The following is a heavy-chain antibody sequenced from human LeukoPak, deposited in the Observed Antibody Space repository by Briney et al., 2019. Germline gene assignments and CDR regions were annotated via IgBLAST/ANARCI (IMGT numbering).Heavy chain of an antibody. CDR2: IYPGDSDT. Sequence: GESLKISCKGSGYSFTNYWIGWVRQMPGKGLEWMGIIYPGDSDTRYSPSFQGQVTISADKSISTAYLQWSSLKASDTAIYYCARRGYCTTDSCYQSYTFDYWGQGTLVTVSA. D-gene: IGHD2-15*01. CDR1: GYSFTNYW. J-gene: IGHJ4*02. CDR3: ARRGYCTTDSCYQSYTFDY. V-gene: IGHV5-51*01.